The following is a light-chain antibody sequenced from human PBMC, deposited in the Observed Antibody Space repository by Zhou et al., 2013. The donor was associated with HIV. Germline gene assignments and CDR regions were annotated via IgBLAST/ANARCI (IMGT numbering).Light chain of an antibody. CDR1: QSVSSSY. CDR3: QQYGRSPGTT. CDR2: GTS. V-gene: IGKV3-20*01. Sequence: EIVLTQSPGTLSLSPGERATLSCRASQSVSSSYLAWYQQKPGQSPRLLIYGTSSRATGIPDRFSGGGSGTDFTLTISRLEPEDFAVYYCQQYGRSPGTTFGQGTR. J-gene: IGKJ5*01.